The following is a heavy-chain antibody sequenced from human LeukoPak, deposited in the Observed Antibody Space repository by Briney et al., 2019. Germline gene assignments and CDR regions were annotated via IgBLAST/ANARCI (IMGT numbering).Heavy chain of an antibody. CDR1: GFTFSSYS. CDR2: ISSSSSYI. V-gene: IGHV3-21*04. CDR3: AKCPPPGTVVVPAAKTNYYYYMDV. J-gene: IGHJ6*03. D-gene: IGHD2-2*01. Sequence: PGGSLRLSCAASGFTFSSYSMNWVRQAPGKGLEWVSSISSSSSYIYYADSVKGRFTISRDNAKNSLYLQMNSLRAEDTAVYYCAKCPPPGTVVVPAAKTNYYYYMDVWGKGTTVTVSS.